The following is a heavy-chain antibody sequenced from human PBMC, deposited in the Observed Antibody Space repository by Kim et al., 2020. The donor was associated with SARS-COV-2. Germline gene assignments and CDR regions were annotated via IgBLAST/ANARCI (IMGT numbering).Heavy chain of an antibody. CDR3: AILLRDTGYYYYYGMDV. CDR2: ISGSGGST. V-gene: IGHV3-23*01. CDR1: GFTFSSYA. D-gene: IGHD2-21*01. Sequence: GGSLRLSCAASGFTFSSYAMSWVRQAPGKGLEWVSAISGSGGSTYYADSVKGRFTISRDNSKNTLYLQMNSLRAEDTAVYYCAILLRDTGYYYYYGMDVWGQGTTVTVSS. J-gene: IGHJ6*02.